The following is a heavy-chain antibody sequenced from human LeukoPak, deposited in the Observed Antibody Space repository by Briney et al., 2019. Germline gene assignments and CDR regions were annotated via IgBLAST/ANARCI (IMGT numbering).Heavy chain of an antibody. D-gene: IGHD3-16*02. CDR3: ARERIESYVWGSYRSYIDY. Sequence: ASLWVSCAASGYTLTGYYTRWVRQAPGQGLEWMGWINPNSGGTNYAQKFQGRVTMTRDTSISTAYMELSRLRSDDTAVYYCARERIESYVWGSYRSYIDYWGQGTLVTVSS. J-gene: IGHJ4*02. CDR2: INPNSGGT. V-gene: IGHV1-2*02. CDR1: GYTLTGYY.